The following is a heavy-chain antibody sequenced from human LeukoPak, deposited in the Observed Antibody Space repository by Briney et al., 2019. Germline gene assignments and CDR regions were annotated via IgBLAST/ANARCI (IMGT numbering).Heavy chain of an antibody. V-gene: IGHV3-23*01. CDR2: ISASGSTT. CDR3: AKARTPYNSGFDY. CDR1: GFTFTDYA. D-gene: IGHD6-19*01. Sequence: PGGSLRLSCAASGFTFTDYAMGWVRQAPGQGLEWASTISASGSTTYYADSVRGRFTISRDNSKNTLSLQMSSLRAEDTAVYYCAKARTPYNSGFDYWDQGTLVAVSS. J-gene: IGHJ4*02.